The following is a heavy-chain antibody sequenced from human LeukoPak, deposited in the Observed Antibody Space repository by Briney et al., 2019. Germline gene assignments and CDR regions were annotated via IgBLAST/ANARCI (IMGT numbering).Heavy chain of an antibody. J-gene: IGHJ4*02. D-gene: IGHD3-22*01. CDR3: AKSSYYDTSGSYREYYFDY. Sequence: GGSLRLSCAVSRFSFSNYGMSWVRQAPGKGLEWVSAISGSGGSTYYADSVKGRFTISRDNSKNTLYLQMNSLRAEDTALYYCAKSSYYDTSGSYREYYFDYWGQGALVTVSS. CDR2: ISGSGGST. CDR1: RFSFSNYG. V-gene: IGHV3-23*01.